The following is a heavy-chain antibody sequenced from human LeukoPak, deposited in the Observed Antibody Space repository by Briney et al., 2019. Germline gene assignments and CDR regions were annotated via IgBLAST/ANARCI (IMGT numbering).Heavy chain of an antibody. D-gene: IGHD3-10*01. Sequence: GGSLRLSCAASGFTFSNYGMHWVRQAPGKGLEWAAFVRYDGSNKYYADSVKGRFTISRDNSKNTLYLQMNSLRAEDTAVYYCYGSGISQHDAFDIWGQGTMVTVSS. CDR2: VRYDGSNK. CDR1: GFTFSNYG. CDR3: YGSGISQHDAFDI. J-gene: IGHJ3*02. V-gene: IGHV3-30*02.